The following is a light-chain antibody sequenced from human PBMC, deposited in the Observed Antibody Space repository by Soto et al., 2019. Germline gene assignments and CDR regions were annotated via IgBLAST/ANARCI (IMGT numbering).Light chain of an antibody. CDR1: QTIINY. J-gene: IGKJ1*01. Sequence: DVQMTQSPSSLFASIGDRVTITCRSSQTIINYLNWYRQKPGKAPELLIYAASSLQSGVPSRFSGSGSGTDFTLTNSSLQPEDFATYSCQQSNFFPWTFGQGTKVE. V-gene: IGKV1-39*01. CDR3: QQSNFFPWT. CDR2: AAS.